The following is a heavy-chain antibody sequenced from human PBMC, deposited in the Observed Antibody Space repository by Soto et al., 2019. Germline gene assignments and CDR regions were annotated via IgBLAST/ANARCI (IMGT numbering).Heavy chain of an antibody. J-gene: IGHJ6*03. D-gene: IGHD3-10*01. Sequence: GGSLRLSCAASGFTLSYYSMNWVRQAPGKGLEWVSSISSSSTYIYYADSVKGRFTISRDNARDSLYLQMNSLRAEDTAVYYCARDLTTMVRGVTDYYYYMDVWGKGTTATVSS. CDR2: ISSSSTYI. V-gene: IGHV3-21*01. CDR1: GFTLSYYS. CDR3: ARDLTTMVRGVTDYYYYMDV.